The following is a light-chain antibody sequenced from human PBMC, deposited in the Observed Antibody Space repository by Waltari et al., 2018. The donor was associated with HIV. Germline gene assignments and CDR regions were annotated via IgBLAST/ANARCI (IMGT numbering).Light chain of an antibody. CDR2: KDN. Sequence: QSVLTQAPSASGTPGQRVTISCSGSNSTIGTTSVSWYQQLPGTAPKLLIYKDNQRPSGAPDRFSGSKSDTSASLAISGLRSEDEADYFCAAWDDSLSGRVFGGGTKLTVL. CDR3: AAWDDSLSGRV. CDR1: NSTIGTTS. V-gene: IGLV1-47*01. J-gene: IGLJ3*02.